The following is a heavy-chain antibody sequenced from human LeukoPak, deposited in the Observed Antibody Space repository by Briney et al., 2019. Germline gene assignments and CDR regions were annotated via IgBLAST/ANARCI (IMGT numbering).Heavy chain of an antibody. V-gene: IGHV3-30*02. Sequence: GGALRLSCAASVVTLRSYGMHWVRQASGEGVEWAGFVNYDGSGKYFADSVKGRFTISRDNSKDTLFLQMSSLRAEDTSVYYCAKGLGKAGASNTWYFDLWGRGTLVTVSS. J-gene: IGHJ2*01. CDR3: AKGLGKAGASNTWYFDL. D-gene: IGHD6-13*01. CDR1: VVTLRSYG. CDR2: VNYDGSGK.